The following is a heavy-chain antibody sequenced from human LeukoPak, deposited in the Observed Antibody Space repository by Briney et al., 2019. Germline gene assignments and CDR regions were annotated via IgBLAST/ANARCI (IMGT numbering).Heavy chain of an antibody. CDR2: IYNGGST. CDR1: GGSTSSYY. J-gene: IGHJ4*02. Sequence: KSSETLSLTCTVSGGSTSSYYWSWIRQPPGKGLEWIGQIYNGGSTNYNPSLKSRVTISVDTSKNQFSLKLTSVAAADTAIYYCAKDRSSGWYWFHYWGQGTLVTVSS. CDR3: AKDRSSGWYWFHY. D-gene: IGHD6-19*01. V-gene: IGHV4-59*01.